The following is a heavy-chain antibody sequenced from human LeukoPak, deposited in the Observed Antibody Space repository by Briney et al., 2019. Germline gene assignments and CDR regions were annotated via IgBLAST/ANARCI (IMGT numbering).Heavy chain of an antibody. CDR2: IYYSGST. J-gene: IGHJ1*01. Sequence: SETLSLTCSVSGGSISPYYWSWIRQPPGKGLEWIGYIYYSGSTNYNPSLKSRVTMSVDTSKNQFSLKLSSVTAADTAVYYCARAGYYIGSYFQHWGQGTLVTVSS. V-gene: IGHV4-59*12. CDR1: GGSISPYY. CDR3: ARAGYYIGSYFQH. D-gene: IGHD2/OR15-2a*01.